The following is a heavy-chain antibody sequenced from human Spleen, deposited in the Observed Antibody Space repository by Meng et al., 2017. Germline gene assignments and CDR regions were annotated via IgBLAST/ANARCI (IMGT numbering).Heavy chain of an antibody. D-gene: IGHD3-3*01. V-gene: IGHV3-48*03. CDR3: ARECEVTDFVPPFRYFDQ. Sequence: GESLKISCAASGFPFSSYEMTWVRQAPGKGLEWVSYISSSGSTIYYADPVKGRFTISRDNAKNSLYLQMTSLRVEDTAIYFCARECEVTDFVPPFRYFDQWGQGTLVTVSS. CDR2: ISSSGSTI. J-gene: IGHJ4*02. CDR1: GFPFSSYE.